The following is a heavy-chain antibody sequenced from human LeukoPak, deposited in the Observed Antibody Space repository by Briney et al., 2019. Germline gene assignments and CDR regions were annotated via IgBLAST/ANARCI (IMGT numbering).Heavy chain of an antibody. J-gene: IGHJ4*02. CDR2: IYHSGST. CDR1: GGSISSGGYS. Sequence: SETLSLTCAVSGGSISSGGYSWSWIRQPPGKGLEWIGYIYHSGSTYYNPSLKSRVTISVDTSKNQFSLKLSSVTAADTAVYYCARGPYDSSRDWGQGTLVTVSS. CDR3: ARGPYDSSRD. V-gene: IGHV4-30-2*01. D-gene: IGHD3-22*01.